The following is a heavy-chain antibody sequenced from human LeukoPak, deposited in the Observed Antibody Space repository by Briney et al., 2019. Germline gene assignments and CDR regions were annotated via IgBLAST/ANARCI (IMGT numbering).Heavy chain of an antibody. J-gene: IGHJ4*02. Sequence: PGGSLRLSCAASGFTFSTYSMNWVRQAPGKGLEWGSYISSSSSTIYYADSVKGRFTISRDNAKNSLYLQMNSLSADDTAVYYCAGGESEYSSSGDFACWGPGTLVTVSS. CDR2: ISSSSSTI. V-gene: IGHV3-48*01. CDR1: GFTFSTYS. D-gene: IGHD6-6*01. CDR3: AGGESEYSSSGDFAC.